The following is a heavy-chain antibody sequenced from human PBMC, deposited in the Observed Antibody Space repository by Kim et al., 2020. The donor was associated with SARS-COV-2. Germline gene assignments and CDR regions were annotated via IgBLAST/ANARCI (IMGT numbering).Heavy chain of an antibody. V-gene: IGHV3-30*01. D-gene: IGHD3-10*01. Sequence: VKSRFTITRENSQNTLNPQMNSLRAEDTAVYYCARAPHGSGSYYPPHFDYWGQGTLVTVSS. J-gene: IGHJ4*02. CDR3: ARAPHGSGSYYPPHFDY.